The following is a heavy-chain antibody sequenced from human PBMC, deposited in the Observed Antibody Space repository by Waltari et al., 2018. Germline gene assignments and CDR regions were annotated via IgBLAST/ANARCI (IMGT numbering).Heavy chain of an antibody. D-gene: IGHD1-26*01. Sequence: QLQLQESGPGLVKPSETLSLTCTVSGGSISSSSYYWGWIRQPPGKGLEWIGSIYYSGSTSYNPSLKSRVTISVDTSKNQFSLKLSSVTAADTAVYYCARSRVGATDYYYGMDVWGQGTTVTVSS. J-gene: IGHJ6*02. CDR1: GGSISSSSYY. V-gene: IGHV4-39*01. CDR2: IYYSGST. CDR3: ARSRVGATDYYYGMDV.